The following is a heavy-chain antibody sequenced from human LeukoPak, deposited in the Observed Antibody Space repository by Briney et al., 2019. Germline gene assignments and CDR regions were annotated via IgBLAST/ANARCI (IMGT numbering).Heavy chain of an antibody. CDR1: GFTFSSYA. V-gene: IGHV3-23*01. J-gene: IGHJ6*01. D-gene: IGHD1-26*01. Sequence: PGGSLSLSCAASGFTFSSYAMSWVRQAPGKGLEWVSAISGSGGSTYYADSVKGRFTISRDNSKNTLYLEMNSLRAEDTAIYYCAKMKGHPLPKYYMDVWGQGTTVTVSS. CDR2: ISGSGGST. CDR3: AKMKGHPLPKYYMDV.